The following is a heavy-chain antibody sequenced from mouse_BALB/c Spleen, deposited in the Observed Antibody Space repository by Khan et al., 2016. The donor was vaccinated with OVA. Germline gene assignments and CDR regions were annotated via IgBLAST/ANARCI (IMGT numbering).Heavy chain of an antibody. CDR3: ARSPYVNFAY. V-gene: IGHV5-9-3*01. D-gene: IGHD2-1*01. CDR2: ISSDGDYT. Sequence: EVQLVESGGGLVKPGGSLKLSCAVSGFTFSTFAMSWVRQTPEKRLEWVATISSDGDYTFYSDIVPGRFTIFRDNAKNTLYLQMCRLRSEDTAMYYCARSPYVNFAYWGQGTLVTVSA. J-gene: IGHJ3*01. CDR1: GFTFSTFA.